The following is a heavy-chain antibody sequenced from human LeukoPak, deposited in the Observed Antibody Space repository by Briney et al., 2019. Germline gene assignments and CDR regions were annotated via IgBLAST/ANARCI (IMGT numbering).Heavy chain of an antibody. Sequence: GGSLRLSCAASGFTFSSYAMHWVRQAPGKGLEWVAVISYDGSNKYYADSVKGRFTISRDNSKNTLYLQMNSLRAEDTAVYYCARGYSSSSYFDYWGQGTLITVSS. D-gene: IGHD6-6*01. CDR1: GFTFSSYA. CDR3: ARGYSSSSYFDY. V-gene: IGHV3-30*04. CDR2: ISYDGSNK. J-gene: IGHJ4*02.